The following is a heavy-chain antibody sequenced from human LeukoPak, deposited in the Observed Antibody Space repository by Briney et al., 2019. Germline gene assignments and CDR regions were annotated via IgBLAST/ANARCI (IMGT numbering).Heavy chain of an antibody. Sequence: ASVKVSCKASGYTFTSYYMHWVRQAPGQGLEWMGIINPSGGSTSYAQKFQGRVTMTRDTSTSTVYMELSSLRPEDTAVYYCARDPGIAIINIPFDYWGQGTLVTVSS. CDR1: GYTFTSYY. CDR2: INPSGGST. D-gene: IGHD6-13*01. V-gene: IGHV1-46*01. J-gene: IGHJ4*02. CDR3: ARDPGIAIINIPFDY.